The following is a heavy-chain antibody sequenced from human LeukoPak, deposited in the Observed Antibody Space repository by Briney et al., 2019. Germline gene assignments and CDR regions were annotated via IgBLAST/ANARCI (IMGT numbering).Heavy chain of an antibody. Sequence: GGSLRLSCAASGFTFSSYSMNWVRQAPGKGLEWVSSISSSSSYIYYADSVKGRFTISRDNAKNSLYLQMNSLRAEDTAVYYCARVLGYCSSTSCYDGAFDTWGQGTMVTVSS. V-gene: IGHV3-21*01. D-gene: IGHD2-2*01. CDR3: ARVLGYCSSTSCYDGAFDT. CDR1: GFTFSSYS. CDR2: ISSSSSYI. J-gene: IGHJ3*02.